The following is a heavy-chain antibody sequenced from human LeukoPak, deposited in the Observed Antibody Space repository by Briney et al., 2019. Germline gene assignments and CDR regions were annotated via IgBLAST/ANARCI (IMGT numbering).Heavy chain of an antibody. CDR3: AGLWFGELLRDY. J-gene: IGHJ4*02. Sequence: PSGTLSLTCAVYGGSFSGYYWSWGRRAPGKGLGWVSYISSSSSTIYYADSVKGRFTISRDNAKNSLYLQMNSLRAEDTAVYYCAGLWFGELLRDYWGQGTLVTVSS. CDR2: ISSSSSTI. V-gene: IGHV3-48*01. D-gene: IGHD3-10*01. CDR1: GGSFSGYY.